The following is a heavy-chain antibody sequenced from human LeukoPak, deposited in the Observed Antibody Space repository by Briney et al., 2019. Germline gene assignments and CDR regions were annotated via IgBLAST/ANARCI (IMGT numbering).Heavy chain of an antibody. CDR1: GGSITSYY. CDR3: ARCGSGGSCYSFDWFDP. V-gene: IGHV4-59*01. D-gene: IGHD2-15*01. J-gene: IGHJ5*02. Sequence: SETLSLTCTVSGGSITSYYWTWIRQPPGKGLEWIGYIYYSGITNYNPSLKSRVTISVDTSKNQFSLKLSSVTAADTAVYYCARCGSGGSCYSFDWFDPWGQGTLVTVSS. CDR2: IYYSGIT.